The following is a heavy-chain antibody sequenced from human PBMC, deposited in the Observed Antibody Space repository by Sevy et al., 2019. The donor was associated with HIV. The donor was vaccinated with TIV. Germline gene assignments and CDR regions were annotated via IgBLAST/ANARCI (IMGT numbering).Heavy chain of an antibody. D-gene: IGHD6-13*01. CDR2: IKQDGSEK. J-gene: IGHJ4*02. V-gene: IGHV3-7*03. CDR3: AREGYSNCFDY. CDR1: GFTFSSYW. Sequence: GGSLRLSCAASGFTFSSYWMNWVRQAPGKGLEWVANIKQDGSEKSYVDSVKGRFTISRDKAKNSLYLQMNSLRAEDTAVYYCAREGYSNCFDYWGQGTLVTVSS.